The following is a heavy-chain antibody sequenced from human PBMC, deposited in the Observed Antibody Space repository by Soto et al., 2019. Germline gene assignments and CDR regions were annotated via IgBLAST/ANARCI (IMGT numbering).Heavy chain of an antibody. CDR3: ARPRGFGVIINCFDH. Sequence: QVQLVESGGGVVQPGRSLRLSCAASGFTFSSFAMHWVRQAPGKGLEWVAVMSYDGSNKYYADSVKGRFTISRDNSKNTLYLQMNSLRAEDTAVYYCARPRGFGVIINCFDHWGQGTLVTVSS. CDR1: GFTFSSFA. D-gene: IGHD3-3*01. CDR2: MSYDGSNK. V-gene: IGHV3-30-3*01. J-gene: IGHJ4*02.